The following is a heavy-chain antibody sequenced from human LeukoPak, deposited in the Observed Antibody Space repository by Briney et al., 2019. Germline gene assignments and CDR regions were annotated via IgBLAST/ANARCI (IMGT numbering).Heavy chain of an antibody. J-gene: IGHJ4*02. CDR1: GFTFSDYY. CDR2: ISTRGDTI. CDR3: AKDRTSYSSSWDQFDY. Sequence: GGSLRLSCAASGFTFSDYYMSWIRQAPGKGLEWVSYISTRGDTIYYADSVKGRFTISRDNSKNTLYLQMNSLRAEDTAVYYCAKDRTSYSSSWDQFDYWGQGTLVTVSS. V-gene: IGHV3-11*01. D-gene: IGHD6-13*01.